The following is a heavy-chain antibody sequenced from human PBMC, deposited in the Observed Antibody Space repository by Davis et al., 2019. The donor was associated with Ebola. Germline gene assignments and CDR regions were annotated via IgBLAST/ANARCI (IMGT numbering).Heavy chain of an antibody. V-gene: IGHV4-31*03. CDR2: IHFRGTP. CDR1: GGSISESNFF. J-gene: IGHJ3*02. D-gene: IGHD4-11*01. Sequence: PSETLSLTCTVSGGSISESNFFWSWIRQHPGKGLEWIAYIHFRGTPYYNPSLESRVSISLDTSKNQFSLNMNSVTAAETAMYYCAREVDYRGSSDAFDIWGQGTMVTVSS. CDR3: AREVDYRGSSDAFDI.